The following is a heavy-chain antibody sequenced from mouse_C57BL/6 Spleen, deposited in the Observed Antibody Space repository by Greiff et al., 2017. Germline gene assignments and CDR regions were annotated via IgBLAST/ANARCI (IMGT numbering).Heavy chain of an antibody. V-gene: IGHV2-2*01. CDR1: GFSLTSYG. CDR3: ARNTRDWYFDV. Sequence: VQLQESGPGLVQPSQSLSITCTVSGFSLTSYGVHWVRQSPGKGLEWLGVIWSGGSTDYNAAFISRLSISKDNSKSQVFFQMNSLQADDTAIYYCARNTRDWYFDVWGTGTTVTVSS. CDR2: IWSGGST. J-gene: IGHJ1*03.